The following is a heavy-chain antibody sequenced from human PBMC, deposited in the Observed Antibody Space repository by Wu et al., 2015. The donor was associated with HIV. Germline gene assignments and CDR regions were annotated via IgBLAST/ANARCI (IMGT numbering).Heavy chain of an antibody. V-gene: IGHV1-69*05. CDR2: IIPIFGTA. D-gene: IGHD2-21*02. CDR3: ARSPYCGGDCYSWFDP. CDR1: GGTFSSYA. Sequence: QVQLVQSGAEVKKPGSSVKVSCKASGGTFSSYAISWVRQAPGQGLEWMGGIIPIFGTANYAQKFQGRVTITTDESTSTAYMELSSLRSEDTAVYYCARSPYCGGDCYSWFDPGAREPWSPSP. J-gene: IGHJ5*02.